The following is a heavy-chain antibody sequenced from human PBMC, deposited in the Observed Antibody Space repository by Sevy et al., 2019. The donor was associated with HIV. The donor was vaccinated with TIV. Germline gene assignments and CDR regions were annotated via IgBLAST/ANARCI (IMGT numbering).Heavy chain of an antibody. V-gene: IGHV3-7*04. Sequence: GGSLRLSCATSGFIFSISWMTWVRQAPGKGLEWVANIKQDGVEKYYVDSVRGRLTISRDNAGPFMHLQMNGLRVEDTAVYYCARGDVWSGYYRNSYYYYGLDVWGRGTTVTVSS. CDR2: IKQDGVEK. CDR3: ARGDVWSGYYRNSYYYYGLDV. D-gene: IGHD3-3*01. CDR1: GFIFSISW. J-gene: IGHJ6*02.